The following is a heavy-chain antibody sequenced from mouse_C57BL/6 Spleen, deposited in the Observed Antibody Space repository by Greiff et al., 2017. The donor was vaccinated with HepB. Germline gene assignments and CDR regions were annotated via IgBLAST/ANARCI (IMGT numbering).Heavy chain of an antibody. CDR3: TRVSSCYWYFDV. CDR1: GYTFTDYE. D-gene: IGHD1-1*01. Sequence: VKLVESGAELVRPGASVTLSCKASGYTFTDYEMHWVKQTPVHGLEWIGAIDPETGGTAYNQKFKGKAILTADKSSSTAYMELRSLTSEDSAVYYCTRVSSCYWYFDVWGTGTTVTVSS. CDR2: IDPETGGT. J-gene: IGHJ1*03. V-gene: IGHV1-15*01.